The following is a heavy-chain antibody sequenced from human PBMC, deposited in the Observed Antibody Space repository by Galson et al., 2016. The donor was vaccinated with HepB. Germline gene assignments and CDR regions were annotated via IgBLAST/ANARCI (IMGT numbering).Heavy chain of an antibody. Sequence: SVKVSCKASGGIFTSYSVSWVRQVPGQRPEWMGAIVPGLGSTNYAEKFQGRVTITADKSTSTAYMELSSLTSDDTGVYFCARQKIGVVVLDSWGRGTLVTVSS. CDR2: IVPGLGST. D-gene: IGHD3-3*01. CDR3: ARQKIGVVVLDS. V-gene: IGHV1-69*10. J-gene: IGHJ4*02. CDR1: GGIFTSYS.